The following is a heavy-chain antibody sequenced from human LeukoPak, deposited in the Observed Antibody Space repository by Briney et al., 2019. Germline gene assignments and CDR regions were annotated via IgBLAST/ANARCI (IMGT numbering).Heavy chain of an antibody. CDR2: ISYDGSNK. CDR3: ARDRSRGGFDY. V-gene: IGHV3-30-3*01. Sequence: GGSLRLSCAASGFTFSSYAMHWVRQAPGKGLEWVAVISYDGSNKYYADSVKGRFTISRDNSKNTLYLQMNSLRPEDTALYSCARDRSRGGFDYWGQGALVTVSS. CDR1: GFTFSSYA. D-gene: IGHD3-10*01. J-gene: IGHJ4*02.